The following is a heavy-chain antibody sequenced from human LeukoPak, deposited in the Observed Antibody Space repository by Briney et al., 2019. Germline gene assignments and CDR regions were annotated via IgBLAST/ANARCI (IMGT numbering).Heavy chain of an antibody. Sequence: GRSLRLSCAASGFTFSSYAMHWVRQAPGKGLEWVAVISYDGSNKYYADSVKGRFTISRDNSKNTLYLQMNSLRAEDTAVYYCARSDSSTPSWEYFQHWGQGTLVTVSS. J-gene: IGHJ1*01. CDR3: ARSDSSTPSWEYFQH. CDR2: ISYDGSNK. D-gene: IGHD6-13*01. CDR1: GFTFSSYA. V-gene: IGHV3-30-3*01.